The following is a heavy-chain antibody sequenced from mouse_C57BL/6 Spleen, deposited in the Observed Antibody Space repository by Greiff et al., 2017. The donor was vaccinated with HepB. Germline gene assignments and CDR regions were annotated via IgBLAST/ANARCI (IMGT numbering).Heavy chain of an antibody. Sequence: QVQLKESGAELVKPGASVKLSCKASGYTFTEYTIHWVKQRSGQGLEWIGWFYPGSGSIKYNEKFKDKATLTADKSSSTVYMELSRLTSEDSAVYFCARHEGTFYGNFLYAMDYWGQGTSVTVSS. CDR1: GYTFTEYT. CDR3: ARHEGTFYGNFLYAMDY. D-gene: IGHD2-1*01. CDR2: FYPGSGSI. J-gene: IGHJ4*01. V-gene: IGHV1-62-2*01.